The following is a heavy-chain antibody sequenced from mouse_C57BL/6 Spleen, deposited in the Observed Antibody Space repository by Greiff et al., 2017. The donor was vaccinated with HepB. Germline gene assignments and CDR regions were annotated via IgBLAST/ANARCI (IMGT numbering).Heavy chain of an antibody. CDR3: APRGAEAMDY. CDR2: INPNNGGT. CDR1: GYTFTDYY. J-gene: IGHJ4*01. V-gene: IGHV1-26*01. Sequence: EVQLQQSGPELVKPGASVKISCKASGYTFTDYYMNWVKQSHGKSLEWIGDINPNNGGTSYNQKFKGKATLTVDKSSSTAYMELRSLTSEDSAVYYCAPRGAEAMDYWGQGTSVTVSS.